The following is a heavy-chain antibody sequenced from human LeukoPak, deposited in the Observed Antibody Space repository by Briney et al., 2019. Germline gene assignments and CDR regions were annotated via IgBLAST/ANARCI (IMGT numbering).Heavy chain of an antibody. V-gene: IGHV3-23*01. Sequence: GGSLRLSCAASGFTFSSYAMSWVRQAPGKGLEWVSAISGSGGSTYYADSVKGRFTISRDNSKNTLYLQMNSLRVEETAVYYCARMSGSHLDYWGQGTLVTVSS. D-gene: IGHD1-26*01. J-gene: IGHJ4*02. CDR2: ISGSGGST. CDR1: GFTFSSYA. CDR3: ARMSGSHLDY.